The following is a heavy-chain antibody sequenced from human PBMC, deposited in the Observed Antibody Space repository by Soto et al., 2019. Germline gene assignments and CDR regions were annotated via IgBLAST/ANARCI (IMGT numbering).Heavy chain of an antibody. D-gene: IGHD3-16*01. J-gene: IGHJ6*02. Sequence: QVQLVQSGDEVKKPGASVKVSCKASGYIFVNYGTAWVRQAPGQGLEWMGWISPYTGNTHSASKVQGRLTMTTDTTASTAYMDLGSLTSDDTAVYYCVMVNNYVTPTPQDGWGQGTTVTVSS. V-gene: IGHV1-18*01. CDR3: VMVNNYVTPTPQDG. CDR2: ISPYTGNT. CDR1: GYIFVNYG.